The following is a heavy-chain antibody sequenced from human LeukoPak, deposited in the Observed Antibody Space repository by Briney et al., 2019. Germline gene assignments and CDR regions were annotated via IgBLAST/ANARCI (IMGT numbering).Heavy chain of an antibody. CDR1: GGSVSSSSYY. CDR2: IYYSGST. CDR3: ARRGYDYSWFDP. J-gene: IGHJ5*02. V-gene: IGHV4-39*01. Sequence: PSETLSLTCTVSGGSVSSSSYYWGWIRQPPGKGLEWIGSIYYSGSTYYNPSLKSRVTISVDTSKNQFSLKLSSVTAADTAVYYCARRGYDYSWFDPWGQGTLVTVSS. D-gene: IGHD5-12*01.